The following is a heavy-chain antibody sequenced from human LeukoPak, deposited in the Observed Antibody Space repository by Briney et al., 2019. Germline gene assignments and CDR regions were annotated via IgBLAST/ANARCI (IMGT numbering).Heavy chain of an antibody. D-gene: IGHD5-12*01. CDR1: GFTFSSYG. V-gene: IGHV3-48*04. CDR3: ARRHKSGYSGYDSDY. J-gene: IGHJ4*02. Sequence: PGGSLRLSCAASGFTFSSYGMHWVRQAPGKGLEWVSYISSSSSTIYYADSVKGRFTISRDNAKNSLYLQMNSLRAEDTAVYYCARRHKSGYSGYDSDYWGQGTLVTVSS. CDR2: ISSSSSTI.